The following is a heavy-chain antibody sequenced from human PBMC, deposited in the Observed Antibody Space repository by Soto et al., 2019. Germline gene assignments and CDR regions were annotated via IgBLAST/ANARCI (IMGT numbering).Heavy chain of an antibody. D-gene: IGHD6-13*01. CDR3: ARGVPAAGTAWFDT. Sequence: SETLSLTCTVSGDSISNYYWNWLRQSADKRLEWTGRVSSTVSTFYISSHLNRVTLSVDTSKNQFSLLLTSVIAADTAVYYCARGVPAAGTAWFDTWGQGXLVTVST. J-gene: IGHJ5*02. V-gene: IGHV4-4*07. CDR1: GDSISNYY. CDR2: VSSTVST.